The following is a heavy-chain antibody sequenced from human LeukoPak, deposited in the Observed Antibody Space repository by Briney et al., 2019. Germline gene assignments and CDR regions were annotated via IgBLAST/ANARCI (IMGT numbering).Heavy chain of an antibody. CDR2: ISSNGGST. CDR3: ARDRSDGFDY. CDR1: GFTFSSYA. Sequence: PGGSLRLSCSASGFTFSSYAMHWVRQAPGRGLEYVSAISSNGGSTYYADSVKGRFTISRDNSKNTLYLQMNSLRTEDTAVYYCARDRSDGFDYWGQGTLVTVSS. J-gene: IGHJ4*02. V-gene: IGHV3-64*04.